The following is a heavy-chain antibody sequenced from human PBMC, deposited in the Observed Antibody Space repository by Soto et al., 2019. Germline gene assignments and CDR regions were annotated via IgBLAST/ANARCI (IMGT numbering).Heavy chain of an antibody. CDR1: GFTFSSYA. Sequence: GGSLRLSCAASGFTFSSYAMSWVRQAPGKGLEWVSAISGSGGSTYYADSVKGRFTISRDNSKNTLYLQMNSLRAEDTAVYYCAKAVYCTNGVCTKENYYYYYMDVWGKGTTVTVSS. D-gene: IGHD2-8*01. V-gene: IGHV3-23*01. CDR3: AKAVYCTNGVCTKENYYYYYMDV. CDR2: ISGSGGST. J-gene: IGHJ6*03.